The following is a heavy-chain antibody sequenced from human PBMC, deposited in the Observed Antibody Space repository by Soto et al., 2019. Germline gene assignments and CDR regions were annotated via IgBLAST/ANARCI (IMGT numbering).Heavy chain of an antibody. V-gene: IGHV3-15*01. D-gene: IGHD2-2*01. Sequence: PGGSLRLSCEASGFTFSNALMNWVRQGPGKGLEWLGRIKSKVDGGTADYGAATKGRFSISRDDLKNMLYLQMNSLKPDDTAVYYCTTLSYLYYDGMDVWGQGTTVTV. CDR1: GFTFSNAL. CDR2: IKSKVDGGTA. J-gene: IGHJ6*02. CDR3: TTLSYLYYDGMDV.